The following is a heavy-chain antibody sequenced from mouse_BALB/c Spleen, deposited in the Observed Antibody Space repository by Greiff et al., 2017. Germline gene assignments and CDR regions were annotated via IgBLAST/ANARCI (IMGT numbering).Heavy chain of an antibody. CDR3: ARGNLDYDYPWFAY. Sequence: EVQVVESGGGLVQPGGSRKLSCAASGFTFSSFGMHWVRQAPEKGLEWVAYISSGSSTIYYADTVKGRFTISRDNPKNTLFLQMTSLRSEDTAMYYCARGNLDYDYPWFAYWGQGTLVTVSA. D-gene: IGHD2-4*01. V-gene: IGHV5-17*02. CDR1: GFTFSSFG. J-gene: IGHJ3*01. CDR2: ISSGSSTI.